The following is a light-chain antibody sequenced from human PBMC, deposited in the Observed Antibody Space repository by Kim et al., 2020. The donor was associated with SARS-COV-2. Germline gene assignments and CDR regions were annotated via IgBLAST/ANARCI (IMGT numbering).Light chain of an antibody. CDR3: WSYAGDGTVV. V-gene: IGLV2-23*02. Sequence: GQMITISCNGTLRDMGSYDLLSWYQQAPGRAPKVFIYEVTKRPSGGADRFSGSKSGSTASLTISGLQTEDEADYFCWSYAGDGTVVFGGGTKVTVL. CDR2: EVT. CDR1: LRDMGSYDL. J-gene: IGLJ2*01.